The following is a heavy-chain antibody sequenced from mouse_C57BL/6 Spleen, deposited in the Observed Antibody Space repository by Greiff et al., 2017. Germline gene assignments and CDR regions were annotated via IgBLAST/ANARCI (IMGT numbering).Heavy chain of an antibody. CDR3: AVYYSNWDRDY. J-gene: IGHJ2*01. Sequence: EVKVEESGGGLVQPGGSMKLSCVASGFTFSNYWMNWVRQSPEKGLEWVAQIRLKSDNYATHYAESVKGRFTISRADSKSSVYLQMNNVRAEDTGIYYCAVYYSNWDRDYWGQGTTLTVSS. D-gene: IGHD2-5*01. CDR1: GFTFSNYW. V-gene: IGHV6-3*01. CDR2: IRLKSDNYAT.